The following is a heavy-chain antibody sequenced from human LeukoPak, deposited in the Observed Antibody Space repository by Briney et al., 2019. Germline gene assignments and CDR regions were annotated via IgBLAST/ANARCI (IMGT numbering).Heavy chain of an antibody. CDR1: GFTFSSHA. V-gene: IGHV3-23*01. CDR2: ISGTGGST. Sequence: GGSLRLSCAASGFTFSSHAMSWVRQAPGKGLEWVSAISGTGGSTYYADSVKGRFTISRDNSKNTLFLQMSSLRAEDTAVYYCAKVSPVVTPIDYWGQGTLFTVSS. J-gene: IGHJ4*02. D-gene: IGHD4-23*01. CDR3: AKVSPVVTPIDY.